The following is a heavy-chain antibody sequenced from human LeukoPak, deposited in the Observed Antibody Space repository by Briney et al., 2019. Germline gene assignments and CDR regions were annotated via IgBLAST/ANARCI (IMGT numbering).Heavy chain of an antibody. Sequence: LSLTCTVSGYSISNGYYWVWIRQTPGKGLEWVAVISYDGSNKYYADSVKGRFTISRDNSKNTLYLQMNSLRAEDTAVYYCAKEGGGPAAFDIWGQGTMVTVSS. CDR1: GYSISNGYY. CDR2: ISYDGSNK. CDR3: AKEGGGPAAFDI. D-gene: IGHD2-15*01. J-gene: IGHJ3*02. V-gene: IGHV3-30*18.